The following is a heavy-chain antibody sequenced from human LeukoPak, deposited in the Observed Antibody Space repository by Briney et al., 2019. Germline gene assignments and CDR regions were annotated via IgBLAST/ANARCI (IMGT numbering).Heavy chain of an antibody. CDR3: AREAHYDFWSGYSYYFDY. D-gene: IGHD3-3*01. V-gene: IGHV4-39*07. CDR2: IYYSGST. Sequence: PSETLSLTCTVSGGSISSYYWGWIRQPPGKGLEWIGSIYYSGSTYYNPSLKSRVTISVDTSKNQFSLKLSSVTAADTAVYYCAREAHYDFWSGYSYYFDYWGQGTLVTVSS. J-gene: IGHJ4*02. CDR1: GGSISSYY.